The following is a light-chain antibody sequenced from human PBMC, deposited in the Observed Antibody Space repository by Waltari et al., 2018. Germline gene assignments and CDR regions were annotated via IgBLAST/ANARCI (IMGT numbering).Light chain of an antibody. V-gene: IGKV1-39*01. CDR2: YAS. CDR1: QEISIF. Sequence: DIQMTQSPSSLSASVGDRVSISCHASQEISIFLNWYQQKPGKAPKLLVSYASTLQRGVPARFSGTGSGTDFTLVISSLQPEDFATYFCQQSYTSLLTFGGGTRVDIK. J-gene: IGKJ4*01. CDR3: QQSYTSLLT.